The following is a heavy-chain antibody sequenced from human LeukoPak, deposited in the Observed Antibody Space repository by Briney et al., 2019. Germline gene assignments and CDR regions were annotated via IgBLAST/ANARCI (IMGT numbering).Heavy chain of an antibody. Sequence: SQTLSLTCTVSGGSISSGDYYWSWIRQPPGKGLEWIGYIYYSGSTYYNPSLKSRVTISVDTSKNQFSLKLSSVTAADTAVYYRARGPYYYGSGSYWPLYYFDYWGQGTLVTVSS. D-gene: IGHD3-10*01. CDR2: IYYSGST. V-gene: IGHV4-30-4*01. CDR3: ARGPYYYGSGSYWPLYYFDY. J-gene: IGHJ4*02. CDR1: GGSISSGDYY.